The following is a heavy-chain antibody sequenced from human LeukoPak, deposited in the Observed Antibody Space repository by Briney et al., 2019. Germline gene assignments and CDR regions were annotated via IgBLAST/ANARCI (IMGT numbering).Heavy chain of an antibody. J-gene: IGHJ4*02. CDR3: ARDGGLEDSSSWYDLDKIDY. D-gene: IGHD6-13*01. V-gene: IGHV4-38-2*02. CDR2: TYHSGST. Sequence: SETLSLTCTVSGGSISSYYWSWIRQPPGKGLEWIGSTYHSGSTYYNPSLKSRVTISVDTSKNQFSLKLSSVTAADTAVYYCARDGGLEDSSSWYDLDKIDYWGQGTLVTVSS. CDR1: GGSISSYY.